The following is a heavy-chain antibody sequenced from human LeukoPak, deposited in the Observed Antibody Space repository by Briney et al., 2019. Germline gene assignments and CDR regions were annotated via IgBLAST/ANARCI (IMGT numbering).Heavy chain of an antibody. Sequence: SETLSLTCSVSGGSISGGGYFWSWIRQPPGKGLEWIGYIFHNGSTSYNPSLKNRVTISLDRSKNQFSLKLSSVTAADTAVYFCARTHPTVTIFGVLTAWYFDFWGQGTLVTVSS. CDR2: IFHNGST. CDR1: GGSISGGGYF. J-gene: IGHJ4*02. V-gene: IGHV4-30-2*01. D-gene: IGHD3-3*01. CDR3: ARTHPTVTIFGVLTAWYFDF.